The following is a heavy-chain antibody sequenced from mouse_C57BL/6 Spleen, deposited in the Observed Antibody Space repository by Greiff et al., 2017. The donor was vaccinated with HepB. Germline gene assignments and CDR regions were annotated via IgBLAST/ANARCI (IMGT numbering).Heavy chain of an antibody. CDR3: ARSGHEYPTGFAY. CDR2: INPNYGTT. Sequence: VHVKQSGPELVKPGASVKISCKASGYSFTDYNMNWVKQSNGKSLEWIGVINPNYGTTSYNQKFKGKATLTVDQSSSTAYMQLNSLTSEDSAVYYCARSGHEYPTGFAYWGQGTLVTVSA. V-gene: IGHV1-39*01. CDR1: GYSFTDYN. D-gene: IGHD5-1*01. J-gene: IGHJ3*01.